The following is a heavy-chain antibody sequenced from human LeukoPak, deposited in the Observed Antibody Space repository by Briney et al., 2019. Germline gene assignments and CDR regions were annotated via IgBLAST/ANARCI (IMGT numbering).Heavy chain of an antibody. CDR1: GFTFSSYA. Sequence: GGSLRLSCAASGFTFSSYAMHWVRQAPGKGLEWVAVISYDGSNKYHADSVKGRFTISRDNSKNTLYLQMNSLRAEDTAVYYCARASGRSSTTRRFPHYYYYMDVWGKGTTVTVSS. D-gene: IGHD2-2*01. V-gene: IGHV3-30*04. J-gene: IGHJ6*03. CDR2: ISYDGSNK. CDR3: ARASGRSSTTRRFPHYYYYMDV.